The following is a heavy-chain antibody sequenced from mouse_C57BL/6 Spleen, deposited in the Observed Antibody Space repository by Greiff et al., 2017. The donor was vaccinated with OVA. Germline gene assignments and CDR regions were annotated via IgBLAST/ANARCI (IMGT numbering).Heavy chain of an antibody. D-gene: IGHD2-3*01. CDR1: GYTFTDYY. CDR2: INPNNGGT. Sequence: VQLQQSGPELVKPGASVKISCKASGYTFTDYYMNWVKQSHGKSLEWIGDINPNNGGTSYNQKFKGKATLTVDKSSSTAYMALRSLTSEDSAVYYCGRDGGGGGGDGGQGAALTVAS. V-gene: IGHV1-26*01. J-gene: IGHJ2*01. CDR3: GRDGGGGGGD.